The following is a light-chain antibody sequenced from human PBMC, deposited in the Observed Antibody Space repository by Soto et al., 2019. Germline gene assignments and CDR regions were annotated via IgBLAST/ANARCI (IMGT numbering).Light chain of an antibody. Sequence: QSVLTQPPSASGSPGQSVAISCTGTSSDVGGYNYVSWYQQHPGKAPKLMIYEVNKRPSGVPDRFSGSKSGNTASLTVSGLQAEDEADYYCSSYASSSSYAFGTGTKLTVL. J-gene: IGLJ1*01. CDR2: EVN. CDR1: SSDVGGYNY. CDR3: SSYASSSSYA. V-gene: IGLV2-8*01.